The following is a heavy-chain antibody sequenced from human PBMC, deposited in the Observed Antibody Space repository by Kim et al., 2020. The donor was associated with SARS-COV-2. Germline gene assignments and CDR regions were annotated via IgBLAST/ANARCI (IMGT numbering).Heavy chain of an antibody. J-gene: IGHJ5*02. D-gene: IGHD6-13*01. CDR2: IYYSGST. V-gene: IGHV4-39*01. CDR3: ARRPSSSWYQRWFDP. CDR1: GGSISSSSYY. Sequence: SETLSLTCTVSGGSISSSSYYWGWIRQPPGKGLEWIGSIYYSGSTYYNPSLKSRVTISVDTSKNQFSLKLSSVTAADTAVYYCARRPSSSWYQRWFDPWGQGTLVTVSS.